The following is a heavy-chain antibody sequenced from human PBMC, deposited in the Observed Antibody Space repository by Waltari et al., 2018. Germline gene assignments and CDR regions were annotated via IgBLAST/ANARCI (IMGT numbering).Heavy chain of an antibody. CDR1: GGPISSYY. J-gene: IGHJ3*02. CDR3: AREGGSGAFDI. CDR2: IYYSGST. V-gene: IGHV4-59*01. Sequence: QVQLQESGPGLVKPSETLSLTCTVSGGPISSYYWSWTRQPPGKGLEWIGYIYYSGSTNYNPSLKSRVTISVDTSKNQFSLKLSSVTAADTAVYYCAREGGSGAFDIWGQGTMVTVSS. D-gene: IGHD1-26*01.